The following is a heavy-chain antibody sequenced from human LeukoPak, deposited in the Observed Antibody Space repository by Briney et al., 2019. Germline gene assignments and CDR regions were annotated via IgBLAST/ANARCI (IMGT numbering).Heavy chain of an antibody. V-gene: IGHV4-34*01. CDR2: INHSGST. D-gene: IGHD3-22*01. CDR3: ARHDCYDSSDYYPLDY. CDR1: GGSFSVYY. J-gene: IGHJ4*02. Sequence: PSETLSLTCAVYGGSFSVYYWSWIRQPPGKGLEWIGEINHSGSTNYNPSLKSRVTISVDTSKNQFSLKLSSVTAADTAVYYCARHDCYDSSDYYPLDYWGQGTLVTVSS.